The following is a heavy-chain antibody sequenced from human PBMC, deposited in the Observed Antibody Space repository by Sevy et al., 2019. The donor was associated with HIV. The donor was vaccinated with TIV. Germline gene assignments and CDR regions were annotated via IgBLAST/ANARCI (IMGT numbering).Heavy chain of an antibody. V-gene: IGHV1-2*06. J-gene: IGHJ6*02. CDR3: ARDAAGGTTNSGMDV. CDR1: GYTFTDDY. Sequence: ASVQVSCKTSGYTFTDDYLHWVRQAPGQGLEWMGRIYPNSGGTNYAQKFQGRVTMTRDTSISTAYMELSRLRPDDTAVYFCARDAAGGTTNSGMDVWGQGTTVTVSS. CDR2: IYPNSGGT. D-gene: IGHD1-7*01.